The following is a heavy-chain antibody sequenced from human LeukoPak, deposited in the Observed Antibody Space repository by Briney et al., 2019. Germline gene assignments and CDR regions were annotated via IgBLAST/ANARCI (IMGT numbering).Heavy chain of an antibody. CDR2: ISSSSSYI. CDR3: ASSGSYTDYYYYYMDV. D-gene: IGHD1-26*01. CDR1: GFTFSSYS. V-gene: IGHV3-21*01. Sequence: GGSLRLSCAASGFTFSSYSMNWVRQAPGKGLELVSSISSSSSYIYYADSVKDRFTIARDNAKNSLYLQMNSLRAEDTAVYYCASSGSYTDYYYYYMDVWGKGTTVTVSS. J-gene: IGHJ6*03.